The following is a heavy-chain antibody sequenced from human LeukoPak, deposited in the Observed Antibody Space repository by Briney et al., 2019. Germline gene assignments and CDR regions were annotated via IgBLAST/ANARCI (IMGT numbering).Heavy chain of an antibody. CDR3: ARVSPFDY. J-gene: IGHJ4*02. V-gene: IGHV3-66*01. CDR1: GFTVSTSY. Sequence: GWSLRLSCAASGFTVSTSYVSWVRQAPGKGLEWVSVTYSSGTTYYADSLKGRFTISIDSSKNTLYLQINNLRVDDTAVYYCARVSPFDYWGQGTLVTVSS. CDR2: TYSSGTT.